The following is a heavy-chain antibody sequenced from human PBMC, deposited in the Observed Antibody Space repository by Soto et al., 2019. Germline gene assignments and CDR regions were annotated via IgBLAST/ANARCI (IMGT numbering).Heavy chain of an antibody. Sequence: SETXSLTCTVSGGSISSGDYYWSWIRQPPGKGLEWIGYIYYSGSTYYNPSLKSRVTISVDTSKNQFSLKLSSVTAADTAVYYCARDRSSSSFNWFDPWGQGTLVTVSS. V-gene: IGHV4-30-4*01. J-gene: IGHJ5*02. CDR2: IYYSGST. D-gene: IGHD6-6*01. CDR3: ARDRSSSSFNWFDP. CDR1: GGSISSGDYY.